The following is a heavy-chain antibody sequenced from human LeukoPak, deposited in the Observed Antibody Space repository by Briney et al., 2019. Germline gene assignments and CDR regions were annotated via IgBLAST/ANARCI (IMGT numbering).Heavy chain of an antibody. D-gene: IGHD3-16*01. CDR3: ARGAHGYVGWFDS. Sequence: SETLSLTCNVSGGSLRSDYWSWIRQSPGKGLEWIGYIYYSAATHYTPSLQSRVTISVDTSKNQLSLQMTSVTAADTAVYYCARGAHGYVGWFDSWGQGTLVTVSS. V-gene: IGHV4-59*01. CDR1: GGSLRSDY. CDR2: IYYSAAT. J-gene: IGHJ5*01.